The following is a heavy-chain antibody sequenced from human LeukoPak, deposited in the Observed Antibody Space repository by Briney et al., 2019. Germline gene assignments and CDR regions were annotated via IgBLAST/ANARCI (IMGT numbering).Heavy chain of an antibody. D-gene: IGHD2-21*02. CDR3: ARDGWAYCGGDCYPYLDY. CDR2: ISAYNGNT. V-gene: IGHV1-18*01. CDR1: GYTFTSCG. J-gene: IGHJ4*02. Sequence: ASVKVSCKASGYTFTSCGISWVRQAPGQGLEWMGWISAYNGNTNYAQKLQGRVTMTTDTSTSTAYMELRSLRSDDTAVYYCARDGWAYCGGDCYPYLDYWGQGTLVTVSS.